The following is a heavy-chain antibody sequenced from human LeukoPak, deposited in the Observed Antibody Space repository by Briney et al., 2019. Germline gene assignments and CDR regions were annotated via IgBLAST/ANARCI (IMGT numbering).Heavy chain of an antibody. CDR3: ARDSSYRLYKSIAAAGKRYNWFDP. CDR1: GFTFSSYS. CDR2: ISSSSSYI. J-gene: IGHJ5*02. V-gene: IGHV3-21*01. Sequence: PGGSLRLSCAASGFTFSSYSMNWVRQAPGKGLEWVSSISSSSSYIYYADSVKGRFTISRDNAKNSLYLQMNSLRAEDTAVYYCARDSSYRLYKSIAAAGKRYNWFDPWGQGTLVTVSS. D-gene: IGHD6-13*01.